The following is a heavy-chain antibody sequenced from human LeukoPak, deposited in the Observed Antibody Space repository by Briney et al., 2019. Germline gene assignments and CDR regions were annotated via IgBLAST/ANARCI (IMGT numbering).Heavy chain of an antibody. CDR2: IKEDGRET. J-gene: IGHJ4*02. CDR1: GFTFSSYW. CDR3: ARGQNVRPSAFFDY. V-gene: IGHV3-7*01. D-gene: IGHD6-6*01. Sequence: GESLRLSCAASGFTFSSYWMSWVRQAPGKGLEWVANIKEDGRETYYLDSVKGRFTISRDNAKNSLDLQMNSLRVEDTAIYYCARGQNVRPSAFFDYWGQGTLVTVSS.